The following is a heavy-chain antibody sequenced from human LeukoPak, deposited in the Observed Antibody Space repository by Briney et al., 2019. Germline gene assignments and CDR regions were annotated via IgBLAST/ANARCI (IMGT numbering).Heavy chain of an antibody. J-gene: IGHJ4*02. CDR2: INHSGST. CDR3: ARIGSGSGDY. D-gene: IGHD6-19*01. CDR1: GGSFSGYY. V-gene: IGHV4-34*01. Sequence: PSETLSLTCAVYGGSFSGYYWSWIRQPPGKGLEWIGEINHSGSTNYNPSLKSRVTISVDTSKNQFSLKLSSVTAADTAVYYCARIGSGSGDYWGQGTLVTVSS.